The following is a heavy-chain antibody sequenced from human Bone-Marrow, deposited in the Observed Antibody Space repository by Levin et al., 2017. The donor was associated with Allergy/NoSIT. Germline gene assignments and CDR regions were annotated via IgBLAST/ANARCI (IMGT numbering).Heavy chain of an antibody. J-gene: IGHJ3*02. Sequence: GESLKISCAASGFTFRTHDMHWVRQGTGKGLEWVSTIGTAGDTYYPDSVRGRFTITRENAKNSLYLQMNGLSAGDTAVYYCARYNYEYNALDIWGQGTMVTVSS. CDR1: GFTFRTHD. D-gene: IGHD5-18*01. CDR2: IGTAGDT. V-gene: IGHV3-13*01. CDR3: ARYNYEYNALDI.